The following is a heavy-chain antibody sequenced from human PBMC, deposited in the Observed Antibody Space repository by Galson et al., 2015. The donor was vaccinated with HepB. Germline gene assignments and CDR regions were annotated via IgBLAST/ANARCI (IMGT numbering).Heavy chain of an antibody. CDR3: VKEQTNHSFDY. J-gene: IGHJ4*02. CDR2: ISFDGSNE. Sequence: SLRLSCAASGFAFNSHHMHWVRQAPGQGLEWVAAISFDGSNEFYADSVKGRFTVSRDNSKSMLYLQMSSLRFEDTALYYCVKEQTNHSFDYWGQGTLITVSS. V-gene: IGHV3-30*04. CDR1: GFAFNSHH. D-gene: IGHD1-14*01.